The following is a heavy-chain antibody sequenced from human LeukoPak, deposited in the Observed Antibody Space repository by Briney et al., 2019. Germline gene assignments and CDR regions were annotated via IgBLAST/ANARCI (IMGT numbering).Heavy chain of an antibody. J-gene: IGHJ4*02. Sequence: GGSLRLSCVASGFTFSDYGISWVRQAPGKGLESVSYISGSSDTIYYADSVKGRFSISRDNAKNSLYLQMNSLRVEDTAVYYCARDGSYSSSWYFDYWGQGTLVTVSS. CDR3: ARDGSYSSSWYFDY. V-gene: IGHV3-48*01. CDR2: ISGSSDTI. CDR1: GFTFSDYG. D-gene: IGHD6-13*01.